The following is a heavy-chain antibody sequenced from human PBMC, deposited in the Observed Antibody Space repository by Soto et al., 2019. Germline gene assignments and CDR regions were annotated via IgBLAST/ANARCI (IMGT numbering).Heavy chain of an antibody. CDR2: IYHSGST. CDR1: GGSISSSNW. J-gene: IGHJ4*02. D-gene: IGHD6-13*01. CDR3: ARVQAAGTMYHYFDY. V-gene: IGHV4-4*02. Sequence: QVQLQESGPGLVKPSGTLSLTCAVSGGSISSSNWWSWVRQPPGKGLEWIGEIYHSGSTNYNPSLKRRVTIAVAKSKNQFSLKLSSVTAADTAVYYCARVQAAGTMYHYFDYWGQGTLVTVSS.